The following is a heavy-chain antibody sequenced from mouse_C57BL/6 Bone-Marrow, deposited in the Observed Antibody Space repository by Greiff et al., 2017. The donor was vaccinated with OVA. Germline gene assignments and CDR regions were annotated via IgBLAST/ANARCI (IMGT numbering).Heavy chain of an antibody. D-gene: IGHD2-4*01. CDR3: ASLYYDYDGDYYAMDY. V-gene: IGHV1-81*01. CDR2: IYPRSGNT. J-gene: IGHJ4*01. Sequence: VQLQQSGAELARPGASVKLSCKASGYTFTSYGISWVKQRTGQGLEWIGEIYPRSGNTYYNEKFKGKATLTADKSSSTAYMELRSLTSEDSAVYFCASLYYDYDGDYYAMDYWGQGTSVTVSS. CDR1: GYTFTSYG.